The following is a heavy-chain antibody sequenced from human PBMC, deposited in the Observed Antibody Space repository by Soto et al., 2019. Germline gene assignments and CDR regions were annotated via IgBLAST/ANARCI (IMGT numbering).Heavy chain of an antibody. CDR2: ISSSGSTI. V-gene: IGHV3-48*03. J-gene: IGHJ4*02. CDR1: GFTFSSYE. Sequence: GGSMRLSCAASGFTFSSYEMNWVRQAPGKGLEWVSYISSSGSTIYYADSVKGRFTISRDNAKNSLYLQMNSLRAEDTAVYYCAKDTSSGGSTLAVWGKGTLVTVSS. CDR3: AKDTSSGGSTLAV. D-gene: IGHD2-15*01.